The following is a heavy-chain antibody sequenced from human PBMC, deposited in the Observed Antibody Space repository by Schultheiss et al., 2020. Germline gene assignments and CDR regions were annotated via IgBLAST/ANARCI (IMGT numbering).Heavy chain of an antibody. V-gene: IGHV3-9*01. CDR2: ISWNSGSI. Sequence: GGSLKISCAASGFTFDDYAMHWVRQAPGKGLEWVSGISWNSGSIGYADSVKGRFTISRDNAKNSLYLQMNSLRAEDTALYYCAKDLGGGGLDYWGQGTLVTVSS. J-gene: IGHJ4*02. CDR1: GFTFDDYA. D-gene: IGHD1-26*01. CDR3: AKDLGGGGLDY.